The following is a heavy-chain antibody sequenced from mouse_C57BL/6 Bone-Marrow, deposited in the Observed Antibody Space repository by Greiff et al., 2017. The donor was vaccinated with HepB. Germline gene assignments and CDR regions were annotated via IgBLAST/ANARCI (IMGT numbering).Heavy chain of an antibody. D-gene: IGHD2-4*01. V-gene: IGHV5-12*01. CDR3: ARYYYDPTGYFDV. J-gene: IGHJ1*03. Sequence: DVMLVESGGGLVQPGGSLKLSCAASGFTFSDYYMYWVRQTPEKRLEWVAYISNGGGSTYYPDTVKGRFTISRDNAKNTLYLQMSRLKSEDTAMYYCARYYYDPTGYFDVWGTGTTVTVSS. CDR2: ISNGGGST. CDR1: GFTFSDYY.